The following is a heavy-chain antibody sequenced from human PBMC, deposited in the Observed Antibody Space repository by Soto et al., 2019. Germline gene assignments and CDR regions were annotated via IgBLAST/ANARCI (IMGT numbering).Heavy chain of an antibody. J-gene: IGHJ2*01. Sequence: VGSLRLSCAASGFTFSSYAMNWVRQAPGKGLEWVSGITGSGVSTYYADSVKGRLTISRDNSKNTLYLQMNSLRADDTALYYCAKVRGHWYFDLWGRGTLVTVS. CDR1: GFTFSSYA. CDR3: AKVRGHWYFDL. V-gene: IGHV3-23*01. CDR2: ITGSGVST.